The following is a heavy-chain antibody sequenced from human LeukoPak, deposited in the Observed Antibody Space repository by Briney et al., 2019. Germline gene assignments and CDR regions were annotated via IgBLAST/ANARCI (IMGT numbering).Heavy chain of an antibody. CDR1: GGSISSDNW. D-gene: IGHD3-10*01. CDR2: IYYSGST. Sequence: PSETLSLTCAVSGGSISSDNWWSWVRQPPGKRLEWIGYIYYSGSTYYNPSLKSRVTISVDRSKNQFSLKLSSVTAADTAVYYCARDVGKDADAFDIWGQGTMVTVSS. J-gene: IGHJ3*02. V-gene: IGHV4-4*02. CDR3: ARDVGKDADAFDI.